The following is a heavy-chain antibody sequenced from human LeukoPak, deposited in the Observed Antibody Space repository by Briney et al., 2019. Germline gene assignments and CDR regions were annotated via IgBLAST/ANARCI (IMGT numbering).Heavy chain of an antibody. CDR2: FDPEHGEM. CDR3: ATGGPWDLLKY. D-gene: IGHD3-9*01. Sequence: GASVKVSCKVSGDTLTELSTHWVRQAPGKGLEWMGGFDPEHGEMIYAQKLQGRVTMTEDRSTDTAYMELSSLRSEDTAVYYCATGGPWDLLKYWSQGTLVTVSS. CDR1: GDTLTELS. J-gene: IGHJ4*02. V-gene: IGHV1-24*01.